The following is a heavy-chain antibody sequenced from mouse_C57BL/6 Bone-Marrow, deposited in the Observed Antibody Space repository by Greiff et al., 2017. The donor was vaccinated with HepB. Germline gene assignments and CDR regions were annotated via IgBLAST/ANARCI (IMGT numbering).Heavy chain of an antibody. V-gene: IGHV3-6*01. CDR1: GYSITSGYY. CDR3: ARGGVYSGSRSFAY. CDR2: ISYDGSN. D-gene: IGHD1-1*01. J-gene: IGHJ3*01. Sequence: VQLKESGPGLVKPSQSLSLTCSVTGYSITSGYYWNWIRQFPGNKLEWMGYISYDGSNNYNPSLKNRISITRDTSKNQFFLKLNSVTTEDTATYYCARGGVYSGSRSFAYWGQGTLVTVSA.